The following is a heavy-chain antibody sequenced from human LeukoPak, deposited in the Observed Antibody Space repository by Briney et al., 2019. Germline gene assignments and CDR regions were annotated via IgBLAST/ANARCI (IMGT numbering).Heavy chain of an antibody. V-gene: IGHV3-74*01. CDR3: ARGRPHGNDY. D-gene: IGHD4-23*01. Sequence: GGSLRLSCAASAFTFNTFWMHWVRQAPGKGLVWVSRIASDGSSTTYADSVKGRFSISRDNAKNTLYLQMNSLRVEDTAVYYCARGRPHGNDYWGQGTLVTVSS. J-gene: IGHJ4*02. CDR1: AFTFNTFW. CDR2: IASDGSST.